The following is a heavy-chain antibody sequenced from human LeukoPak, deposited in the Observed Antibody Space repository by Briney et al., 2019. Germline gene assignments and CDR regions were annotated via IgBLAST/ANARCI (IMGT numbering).Heavy chain of an antibody. CDR1: GYIFTNYW. D-gene: IGHD3-16*01. Sequence: GESLQISCKGSGYIFTNYWIGWVRKVPGRGLEWMGIIYPFHSHPTYRPSFQGQVTFSAAKSITTAYLQCSSLKASDTAMYYCAKGGDNSAFLFYWGQGTMVTVSS. CDR2: IYPFHSHP. V-gene: IGHV5-51*01. J-gene: IGHJ4*02. CDR3: AKGGDNSAFLFY.